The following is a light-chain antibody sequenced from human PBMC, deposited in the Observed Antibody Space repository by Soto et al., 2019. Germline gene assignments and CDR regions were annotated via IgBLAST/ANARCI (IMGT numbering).Light chain of an antibody. Sequence: QSVLTQPASVSGSPGQSITISCTGTSSDIGVYNYVSWYQQHPGKAPKLMIYEVSNRPSGVSNRFSGSKSGNTASLTISGLQAEDEAEYFCSSYATSSTYVVFGGGTKLTVL. CDR3: SSYATSSTYVV. CDR2: EVS. J-gene: IGLJ2*01. CDR1: SSDIGVYNY. V-gene: IGLV2-14*01.